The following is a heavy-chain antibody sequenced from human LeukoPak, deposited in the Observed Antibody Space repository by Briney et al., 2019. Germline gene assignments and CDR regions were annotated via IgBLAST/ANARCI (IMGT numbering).Heavy chain of an antibody. CDR1: GFTLRTFG. CDR3: ARVDTAMGSLDY. CDR2: IWYDGSNK. J-gene: IGHJ4*02. V-gene: IGHV3-33*01. D-gene: IGHD5-18*01. Sequence: GGSLGLSGAGPGFTLRTFGMNWVGQAPGKGLEGLAIIWYDGSNKNYVDSVKGRFTISRDNGKNTLYLQMNSLRAEDTAVYYCARVDTAMGSLDYWGQGILVTVSS.